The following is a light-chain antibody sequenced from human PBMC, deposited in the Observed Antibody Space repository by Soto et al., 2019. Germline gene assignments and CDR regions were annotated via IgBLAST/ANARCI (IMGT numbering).Light chain of an antibody. V-gene: IGKV1-27*01. CDR1: QGIYNY. Sequence: DIQMTQSPSSLSASVGDRVTITCRASQGIYNYLAWYQQKPGKAPKLLIYAASTLEAGVPSRFSGSGSGTDFTLTISSLQPEDVATYYCHKYNSAVITFGQGTRLEIK. J-gene: IGKJ5*01. CDR3: HKYNSAVIT. CDR2: AAS.